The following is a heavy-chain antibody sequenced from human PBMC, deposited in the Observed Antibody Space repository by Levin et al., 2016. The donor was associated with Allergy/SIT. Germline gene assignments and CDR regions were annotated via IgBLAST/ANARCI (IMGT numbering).Heavy chain of an antibody. D-gene: IGHD3-10*01. V-gene: IGHV3-66*01. J-gene: IGHJ4*02. CDR2: IYTSGTT. Sequence: GESLKISCAVSGFTGSSSFMSWVRQAPGKGLEWVSVIYTSGTTYYADSVRDRFTISRDNSKNTLYLQMNSLRAEDTAVYYCARDEYGSGSCFDYWGQGTLVTVSS. CDR3: ARDEYGSGSCFDY. CDR1: GFTGSSSF.